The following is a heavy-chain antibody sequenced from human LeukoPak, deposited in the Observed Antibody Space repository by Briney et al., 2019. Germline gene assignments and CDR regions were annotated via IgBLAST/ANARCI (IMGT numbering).Heavy chain of an antibody. V-gene: IGHV5-51*01. J-gene: IGHJ4*02. CDR3: ARLRGYSYGYTDY. CDR2: IYPGDSVT. CDR1: RYTVTSYW. Sequence: GESLKISCKGSRYTVTSYWIGWVRQMPGKGLGWMGIIYPGDSVTRYSPSFQGQVTISDDKSICAAYLQWSSLKASDTAMYYCARLRGYSYGYTDYWGKGTMVTVSS. D-gene: IGHD5-18*01.